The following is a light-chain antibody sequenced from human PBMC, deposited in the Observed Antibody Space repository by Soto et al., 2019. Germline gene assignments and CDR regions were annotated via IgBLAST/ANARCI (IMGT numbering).Light chain of an antibody. J-gene: IGKJ4*01. CDR3: QQYGSAPPLS. V-gene: IGKV3-20*01. CDR1: QSVSSYY. CDR2: GAS. Sequence: EIVLTQSPGTLSLSPGERATLSCRASQSVSSYYLAWYQQKPGQPHRPLIYGASSRATGIPDRFSGSGSGTDFTLTTSRLAPEDFAVYYCQQYGSAPPLSFGGGTKVEIK.